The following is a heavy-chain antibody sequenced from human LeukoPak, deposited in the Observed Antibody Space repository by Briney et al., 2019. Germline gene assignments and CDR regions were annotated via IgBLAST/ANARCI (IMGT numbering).Heavy chain of an antibody. CDR1: GYTFTGYY. D-gene: IGHD3-10*01. CDR2: INPDSGGT. J-gene: IGHJ4*02. Sequence: ASVKVSCKASGYTFTGYYIHWVRQAPGQGLEWMGWINPDSGGTNYAQKFQGRVTMTRDTSISTAYMELSRLRSDDTAVYYCARAYGSGSFPSWFDYWGQGTLVTVSS. V-gene: IGHV1-2*02. CDR3: ARAYGSGSFPSWFDY.